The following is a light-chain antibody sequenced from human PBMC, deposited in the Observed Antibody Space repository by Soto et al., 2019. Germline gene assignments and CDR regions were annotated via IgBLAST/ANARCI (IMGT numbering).Light chain of an antibody. Sequence: DILMTQSPSTLSASVGDRVTITCRASQSISNWLAWYQQKPGKVPKLLIYKTSSLESGVPSRFSGSGSGTEFTLTISSLQPDDFATYYCQQYHTYWTFGQGTKVDVK. CDR2: KTS. V-gene: IGKV1-5*03. CDR3: QQYHTYWT. J-gene: IGKJ1*01. CDR1: QSISNW.